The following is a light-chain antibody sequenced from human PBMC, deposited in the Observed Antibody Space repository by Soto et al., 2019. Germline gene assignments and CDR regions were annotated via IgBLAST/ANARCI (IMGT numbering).Light chain of an antibody. V-gene: IGLV2-14*01. CDR3: SSYTSDNRAYV. CDR1: SSDVGAYTS. CDR2: DVS. J-gene: IGLJ1*01. Sequence: QSALTQPASVSGSPGQSITISCTGSSSDVGAYTSVSWYQQHPGKAPNLMIYDVSNRPSGVSRRFSGSKSGNTASLTISGLQAEDEAHYYCSSYTSDNRAYVFGTGTKVTVL.